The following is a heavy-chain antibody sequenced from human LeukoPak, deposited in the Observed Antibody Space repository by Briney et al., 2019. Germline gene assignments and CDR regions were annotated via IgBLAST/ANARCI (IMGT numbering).Heavy chain of an antibody. Sequence: GRSLRLSCAASGFTFSSYAMHWVRQAPGKGLEWVAVISYDGSNKYYADSVKGRFTISRDNSKNTLYLQMNSLRAEDTAVYYCARASDFWSGYYQGDFDYWGQGTLVTVSS. D-gene: IGHD3-3*01. V-gene: IGHV3-30-3*01. CDR3: ARASDFWSGYYQGDFDY. CDR2: ISYDGSNK. J-gene: IGHJ4*02. CDR1: GFTFSSYA.